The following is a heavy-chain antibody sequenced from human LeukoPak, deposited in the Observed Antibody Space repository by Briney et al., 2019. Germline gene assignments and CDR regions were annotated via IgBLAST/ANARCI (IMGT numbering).Heavy chain of an antibody. J-gene: IGHJ6*02. D-gene: IGHD3-22*01. Sequence: SGGSLTLSCAASGVTFSSDSKTWGRQAPGKGLGWVSFVNSCSSYTYYTPSLKGRFTISRDNSKNSLYLQMNSVTAADTAVYYCASIVDRGAYYCSGDVWGQGTTVTVSS. V-gene: IGHV3-21*01. CDR3: ASIVDRGAYYCSGDV. CDR1: GVTFSSDS. CDR2: VNSCSSYT.